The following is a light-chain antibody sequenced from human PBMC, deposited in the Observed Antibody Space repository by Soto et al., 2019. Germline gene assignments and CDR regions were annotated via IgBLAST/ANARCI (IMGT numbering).Light chain of an antibody. CDR2: KAI. CDR3: QRYNDFQYV. J-gene: IGKJ2*01. CDR1: QSISNW. V-gene: IGKV1-5*03. Sequence: DIQMTQSPSTLSASVGYRVTITCRASQSISNWLAWYQQKPGKAPKLLIYKAINLQSGVPSRFSGSGSGTEFSLTISGLQPDDFATYYCQRYNDFQYVFGQGTKL.